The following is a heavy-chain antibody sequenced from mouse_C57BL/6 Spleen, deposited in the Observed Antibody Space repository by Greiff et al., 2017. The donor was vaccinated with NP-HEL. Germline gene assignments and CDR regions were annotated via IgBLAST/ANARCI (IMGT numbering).Heavy chain of an antibody. CDR2: IDPSDSYT. V-gene: IGHV1-50*01. J-gene: IGHJ1*03. D-gene: IGHD1-1*01. Sequence: VQLQQPGAELVKPGASVKLSCKASGYTFTSYWMQWVKQRPGQGLEWIGEIDPSDSYTNYNQKFKGKATLTVDTSSSTAYMQLSSLTSEDSAVYYCARRSYGSSYEGYFDVWGTGTTVTVSS. CDR1: GYTFTSYW. CDR3: ARRSYGSSYEGYFDV.